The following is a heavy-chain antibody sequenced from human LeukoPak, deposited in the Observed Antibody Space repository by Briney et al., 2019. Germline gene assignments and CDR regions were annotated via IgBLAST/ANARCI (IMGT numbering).Heavy chain of an antibody. V-gene: IGHV4-59*08. CDR1: GGSISSYY. D-gene: IGHD2-8*01. CDR3: AKWASDNRAFDL. CDR2: IYYSGST. Sequence: SETLSLTCTVSGGSISSYYWSWIRQPPGKGLEWIGYIYYSGSTNYNPPLKSRVTVSVDTSKNQFSLRLSSVTAADTAVYFCAKWASDNRAFDLWGQGTLVTVSS. J-gene: IGHJ4*02.